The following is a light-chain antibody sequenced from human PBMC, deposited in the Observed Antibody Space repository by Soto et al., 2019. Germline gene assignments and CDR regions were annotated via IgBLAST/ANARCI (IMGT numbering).Light chain of an antibody. Sequence: QSVLTQPPSASGAPGLRVPISCSGTSSNLGTNSVTWYQHLPGTAPKVLIYRNSQRPSGVPDRFSGSKSGTSASLAISGLQSEDEADYYCAAWDDSLNGVVFDGGTKLTVL. CDR1: SSNLGTNS. V-gene: IGLV1-44*01. J-gene: IGLJ2*01. CDR3: AAWDDSLNGVV. CDR2: RNS.